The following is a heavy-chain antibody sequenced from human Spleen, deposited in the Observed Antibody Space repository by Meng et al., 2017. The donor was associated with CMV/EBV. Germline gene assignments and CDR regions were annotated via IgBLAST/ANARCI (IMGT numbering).Heavy chain of an antibody. Sequence: PFTRSATRWVRQAPGQGLEWMGGIIPIFGTANYAQKFQGRVTITTDESTSTAYMELSSLRSEDTAVYYCGLTPYYYDSSGYPLNLDYWGQGTLVTVSS. V-gene: IGHV1-69*05. CDR2: IIPIFGTA. CDR3: GLTPYYYDSSGYPLNLDY. J-gene: IGHJ4*02. D-gene: IGHD3-22*01. CDR1: PFTRSA.